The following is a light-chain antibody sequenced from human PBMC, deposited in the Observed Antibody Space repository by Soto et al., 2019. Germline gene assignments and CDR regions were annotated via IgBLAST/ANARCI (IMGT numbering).Light chain of an antibody. CDR3: QHSYSTPSGT. Sequence: ENVLTQSPGTQYMSPGARATLSCGASQSVSSSFLAWYQQRPGLAPRLLIYDASSRASVIPVRYSGSGSGSDFALTVSMLQPEDFASYYCQHSYSTPSGTFGQGTKVDIK. CDR1: QSVSSSF. V-gene: IGKV3D-20*01. CDR2: DAS. J-gene: IGKJ1*01.